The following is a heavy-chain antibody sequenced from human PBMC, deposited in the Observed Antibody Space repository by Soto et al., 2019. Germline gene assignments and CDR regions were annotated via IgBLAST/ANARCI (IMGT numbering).Heavy chain of an antibody. D-gene: IGHD6-13*01. CDR3: ARDGRYSSSWYGYYFDY. V-gene: IGHV4-61*01. CDR1: CGSVSSGSDY. J-gene: IGHJ4*02. CDR2: IYYSGST. Sequence: SETLSLTCTVSCGSVSSGSDYWSCIRQPPGKGLEWIGYIYYSGSTNYNPSLKSRVTISVDTSKNQFSLRAEDTAVYYCARDGRYSSSWYGYYFDYWGQGTLVTVSS.